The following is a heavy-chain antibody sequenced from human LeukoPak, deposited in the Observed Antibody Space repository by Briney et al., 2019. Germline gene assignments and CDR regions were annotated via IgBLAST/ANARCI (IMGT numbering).Heavy chain of an antibody. CDR3: ARGSPSYYDILTGYRGDAFDI. J-gene: IGHJ3*02. D-gene: IGHD3-9*01. V-gene: IGHV4-59*12. Sequence: PSETLSLTCTVSGGSISSYYWSWIRQPPVKGLEWIGYIYYSGSTNYNPSLKSRVTISVDTSKNQFSLKLSSVTAADTAVYYCARGSPSYYDILTGYRGDAFDIWGQGTMVTVSS. CDR2: IYYSGST. CDR1: GGSISSYY.